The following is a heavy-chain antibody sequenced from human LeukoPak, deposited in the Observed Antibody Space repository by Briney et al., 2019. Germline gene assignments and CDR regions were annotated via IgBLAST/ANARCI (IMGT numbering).Heavy chain of an antibody. Sequence: ASVKVSCKASGYSFTGYYVHWVRQAPGQGLEWMGWINPNSGGTNYAQKFQGRVTMTRDTSISTAYMELSSLTSDDTAVYYCARAGGGLDCWGQGTLVTVSS. D-gene: IGHD3-16*01. CDR1: GYSFTGYY. V-gene: IGHV1-2*02. CDR3: ARAGGGLDC. CDR2: INPNSGGT. J-gene: IGHJ4*02.